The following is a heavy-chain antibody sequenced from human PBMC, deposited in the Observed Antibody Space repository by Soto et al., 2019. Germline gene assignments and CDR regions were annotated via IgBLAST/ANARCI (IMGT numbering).Heavy chain of an antibody. CDR1: GFTFSDYY. CDR2: ISSSGSTI. Sequence: GGSLRLSCAASGFTFSDYYMSWIRQAPGKGLEWVSYISSSGSTIYYADSVKGRFIISRDNAKNSLYLQMNSLRAEDTAVYYCARDQIAARHLDPEYYYYYMDVWGKGTTVTVSS. CDR3: ARDQIAARHLDPEYYYYYMDV. V-gene: IGHV3-11*01. J-gene: IGHJ6*03. D-gene: IGHD6-6*01.